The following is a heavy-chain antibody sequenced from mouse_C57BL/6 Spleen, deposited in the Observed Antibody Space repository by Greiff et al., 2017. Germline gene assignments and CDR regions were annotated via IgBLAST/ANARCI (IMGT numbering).Heavy chain of an antibody. J-gene: IGHJ1*03. CDR2: IYPGDGDT. V-gene: IGHV1-80*01. CDR3: ARDLYYGSSYDFDV. D-gene: IGHD1-1*01. CDR1: GYAFSSYW. Sequence: VKLMESGAELVKPGASVKISCKASGYAFSSYWMNWVKQRPGKGLEWIGQIYPGDGDTNFNGKFKGKATLTADKSSSTAYMQLGSLTSEDSAVYFCARDLYYGSSYDFDVWGTGTTVTVSS.